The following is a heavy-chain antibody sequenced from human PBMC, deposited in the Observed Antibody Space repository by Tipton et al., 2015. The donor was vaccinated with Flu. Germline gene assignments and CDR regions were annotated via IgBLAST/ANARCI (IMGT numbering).Heavy chain of an antibody. CDR1: GGSISSYY. D-gene: IGHD1-26*01. Sequence: LRLSCTVSGGSISSYYWSWIRRPPGKGLEWIGYIYYSGSTNYNPSLKSRVTISVDTSKNQFSLKLSSVTAADTAVYYCARHGIYSGSYLWYYYYGMDVWGQGTTVTVSS. CDR3: ARHGIYSGSYLWYYYYGMDV. V-gene: IGHV4-59*08. J-gene: IGHJ6*02. CDR2: IYYSGST.